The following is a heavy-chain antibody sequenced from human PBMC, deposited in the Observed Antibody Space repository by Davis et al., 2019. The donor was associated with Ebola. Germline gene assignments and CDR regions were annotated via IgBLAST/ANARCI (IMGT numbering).Heavy chain of an antibody. D-gene: IGHD1-26*01. CDR3: TREEGGATNY. V-gene: IGHV3-49*04. Sequence: GESLKISCRASGFTFGDYAMSWVRQAPGKGLEWVGFIRNKAYGGTTEYAASVKGRFTISRDDSKSIAYLQMNSLKTEDTAVYYCTREEGGATNYWGQGTLVTVSS. J-gene: IGHJ4*02. CDR1: GFTFGDYA. CDR2: IRNKAYGGTT.